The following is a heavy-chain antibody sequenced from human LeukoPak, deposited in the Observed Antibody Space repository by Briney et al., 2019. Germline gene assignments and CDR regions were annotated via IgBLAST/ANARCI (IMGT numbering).Heavy chain of an antibody. D-gene: IGHD2-8*01. CDR3: ARGPPGLYSRFDY. CDR1: GGSFSGYY. J-gene: IGHJ4*02. Sequence: PSGTLSLTCAVYGGSFSGYYWSWIRQPPGKGLEWIGEINHSGSTNYNPSLKSRVTISVDTSKNQFSLKLSSVTAADTAVYYCARGPPGLYSRFDYWGQGTLVTVSS. CDR2: INHSGST. V-gene: IGHV4-34*01.